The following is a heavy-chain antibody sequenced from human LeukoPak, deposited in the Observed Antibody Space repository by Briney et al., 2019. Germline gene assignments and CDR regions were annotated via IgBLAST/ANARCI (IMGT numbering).Heavy chain of an antibody. V-gene: IGHV4-59*01. CDR2: IYYSGST. CDR3: ARSLYPFRVDY. Sequence: SETLSLTCTVSGGSISSYYWSWIRQPPGKGLEWIGYIYYSGSTNYSPSLKSRVTISVDTSKNQFSLKLSSVTAADTAVYYCARSLYPFRVDYWGQGTLVTVSS. CDR1: GGSISSYY. J-gene: IGHJ4*02. D-gene: IGHD3-16*02.